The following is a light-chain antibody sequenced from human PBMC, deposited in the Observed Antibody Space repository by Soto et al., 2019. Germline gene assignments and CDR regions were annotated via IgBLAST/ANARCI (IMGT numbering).Light chain of an antibody. CDR1: QSVSRS. J-gene: IGKJ4*01. Sequence: EIVMTQSPATLSVSPGEGATLSCRASQSVSRSLAWYQQKPGQAPRLLIFGASTRATGIPARFSGSGSGTECTLTISSLESEDFAVYYCQQYDNWPLSFGGGTKVVIK. V-gene: IGKV3-15*01. CDR3: QQYDNWPLS. CDR2: GAS.